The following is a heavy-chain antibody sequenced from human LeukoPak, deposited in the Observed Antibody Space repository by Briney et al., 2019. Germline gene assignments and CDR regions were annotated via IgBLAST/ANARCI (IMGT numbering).Heavy chain of an antibody. D-gene: IGHD4-11*01. CDR3: ARVTTLDNWFDP. Sequence: SVKVSCKASGGTFSSYAISWVRQAPGQGLEWMVGIIPIFGTANYAQKFQGRVTITTDESTSTAYMELSSLRSEDTAVYYCARVTTLDNWFDPWGQGTLVTVSS. CDR1: GGTFSSYA. J-gene: IGHJ5*02. CDR2: IIPIFGTA. V-gene: IGHV1-69*05.